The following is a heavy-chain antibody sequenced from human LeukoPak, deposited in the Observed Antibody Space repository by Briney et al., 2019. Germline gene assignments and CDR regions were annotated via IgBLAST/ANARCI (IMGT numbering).Heavy chain of an antibody. CDR3: ARAKFRADSSGYYAGFDY. V-gene: IGHV4-38-2*01. CDR1: GYSISSGYY. CDR2: IYHSGST. J-gene: IGHJ4*02. Sequence: SETLSLTCAVSGYSISSGYYWGWIRQPPGKGLEWIGSIYHSGSTYYNPSLKSRVTISVDTSKNHFSLKLSSVTAADTAVYYCARAKFRADSSGYYAGFDYWGQGTLVTVSS. D-gene: IGHD3-22*01.